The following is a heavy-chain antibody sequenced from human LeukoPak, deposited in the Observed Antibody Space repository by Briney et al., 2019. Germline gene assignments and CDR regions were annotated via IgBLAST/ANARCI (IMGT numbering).Heavy chain of an antibody. J-gene: IGHJ4*02. Sequence: GGSLRLSCAASGFTVSSNYMSWVRQAPGKGLEWVSVIYRGGSTYYTDSVKGRFTISRDNSKDTLYLQMNSLRAEDTAVYYCARDSSGWYYFDYWGQGALVTVSS. D-gene: IGHD6-19*01. CDR2: IYRGGST. CDR1: GFTVSSNY. CDR3: ARDSSGWYYFDY. V-gene: IGHV3-66*01.